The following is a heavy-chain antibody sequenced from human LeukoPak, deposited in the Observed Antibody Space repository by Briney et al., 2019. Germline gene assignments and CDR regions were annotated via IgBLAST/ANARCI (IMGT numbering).Heavy chain of an antibody. CDR3: ARDHGSGWPDFDS. D-gene: IGHD6-19*01. CDR2: ISAYNGNT. J-gene: IGHJ4*02. CDR1: GYTFTSYG. V-gene: IGHV1-18*01. Sequence: ASVKVSCKAFGYTFTSYGITWVRQAPGQGLEWMGWISAYNGNTNYAQKLQGRVTMTTDTSTSTAYMELRSLTSDDTAVYYCARDHGSGWPDFDSWGQGTLVTVSS.